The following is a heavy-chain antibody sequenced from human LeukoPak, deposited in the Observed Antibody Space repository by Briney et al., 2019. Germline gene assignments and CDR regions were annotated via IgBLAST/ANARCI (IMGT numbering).Heavy chain of an antibody. CDR2: TYYRSKWSN. CDR1: GDSVSNSSAA. Sequence: SQTLSLTCAISGDSVSNSSAAWNWIRQSPSRGLEWLGRTYYRSKWSNDYAVSVKSRITINPDTSKNQFSLQLSSVTPDDTAVYYCAREGLAQGGSYRARYYFDYWGQGTLVTVSS. CDR3: AREGLAQGGSYRARYYFDY. J-gene: IGHJ4*02. D-gene: IGHD1-26*01. V-gene: IGHV6-1*01.